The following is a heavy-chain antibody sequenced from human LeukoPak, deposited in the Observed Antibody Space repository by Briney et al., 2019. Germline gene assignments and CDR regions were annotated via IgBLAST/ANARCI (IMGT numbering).Heavy chain of an antibody. CDR2: ISVYNGNT. CDR1: GYTFRNYG. D-gene: IGHD3-16*01. J-gene: IGHJ6*02. Sequence: ASVKVSCKASGYTFRNYGISWVRQAPGQGLEWMAWISVYNGNTNYAQRFQGRVTMTTDTSTNTAPMELKSLRSDDTAVYYCARHYDSTAVAPQMDVWGQGTTVTVSS. CDR3: ARHYDSTAVAPQMDV. V-gene: IGHV1-18*01.